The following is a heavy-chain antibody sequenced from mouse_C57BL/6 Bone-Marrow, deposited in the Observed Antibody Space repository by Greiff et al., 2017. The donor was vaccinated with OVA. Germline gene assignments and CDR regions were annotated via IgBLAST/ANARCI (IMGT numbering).Heavy chain of an antibody. CDR1: GYTFTDYN. CDR3: ARESLPDFDY. J-gene: IGHJ2*01. V-gene: IGHV1-22*01. Sequence: VQLQQSGPELVKPGASVKMSCEASGYTFTDYNMHWVKQSHGKSLEWIGYINPNNGGTSYNQKFKGKATLTVNKSSSTAYMELRSLTSEDSAVYYCARESLPDFDYWGQGTTLTVSS. CDR2: INPNNGGT.